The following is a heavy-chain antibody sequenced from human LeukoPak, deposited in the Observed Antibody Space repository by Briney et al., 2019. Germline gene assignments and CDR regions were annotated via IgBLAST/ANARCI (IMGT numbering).Heavy chain of an antibody. Sequence: PGGSLRLSCAASGFTFSSYEMNWVRQAPGKGLEWVSYISSSGSTIYYADSVKGRFTISRDNAKNSLYLQMNRLRAEDTAVYYCAELGITMIGGGWGKGTTVTISS. V-gene: IGHV3-48*03. J-gene: IGHJ6*04. CDR1: GFTFSSYE. CDR2: ISSSGSTI. D-gene: IGHD3-10*02. CDR3: AELGITMIGGG.